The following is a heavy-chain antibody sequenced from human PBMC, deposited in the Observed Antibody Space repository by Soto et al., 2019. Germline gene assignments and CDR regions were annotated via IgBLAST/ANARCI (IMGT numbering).Heavy chain of an antibody. D-gene: IGHD6-6*01. Sequence: QVHLVQSGAEVKKPGASVKVSCKASGYTFTNYGFSWVRQAPGQGLEWMGWISAHNGNTNYAQTLQGRVTMTTDTSTSIAYMELRNLKSDDTAVYYCARDGSSSDYYYGMDVWGQGTTVTVSS. CDR2: ISAHNGNT. CDR3: ARDGSSSDYYYGMDV. CDR1: GYTFTNYG. V-gene: IGHV1-18*01. J-gene: IGHJ6*02.